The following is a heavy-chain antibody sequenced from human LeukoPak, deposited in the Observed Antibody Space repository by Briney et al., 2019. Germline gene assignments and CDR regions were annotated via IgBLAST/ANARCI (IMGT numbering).Heavy chain of an antibody. CDR1: GGSFSGYY. V-gene: IGHV4-34*01. CDR2: INHSGST. CDR3: ARGPAASSRFDY. J-gene: IGHJ4*02. D-gene: IGHD6-13*01. Sequence: SETLSLTCAVYGGSFSGYYWSWIRLPPGKGLEWIGEINHSGSTNYNPSLKSRVTISVDTSKNQFSLKLSSVTAADTAVYYCARGPAASSRFDYWGQGTLVTVSS.